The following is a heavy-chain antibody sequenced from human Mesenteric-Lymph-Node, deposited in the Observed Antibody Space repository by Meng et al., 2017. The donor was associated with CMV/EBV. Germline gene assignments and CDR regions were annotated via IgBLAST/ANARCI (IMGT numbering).Heavy chain of an antibody. V-gene: IGHV6-1*01. D-gene: IGHD1-26*01. CDR3: ARERGNYYGY. CDR2: TYYTSKWYN. J-gene: IGHJ4*02. CDR1: GDSVSNNNAA. Sequence: QTLSLTCAISGDSVSNNNAARSRIRQSPSRGLEWLGRTYYTSKWYNDYAVSVKSRITINPDTSKNQFSLQMNSVTPDDTAVYFCARERGNYYGYWGQGTLVTVSS.